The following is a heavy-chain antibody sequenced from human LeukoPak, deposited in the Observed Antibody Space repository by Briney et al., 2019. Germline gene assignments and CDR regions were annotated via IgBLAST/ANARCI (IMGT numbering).Heavy chain of an antibody. CDR3: TKGRGI. J-gene: IGHJ4*02. CDR1: GGSIGSGSYY. Sequence: SSETLSLTCTVSGGSIGSGSYYWNWIRQPAGKGLEWIGHIYTSKSMNYNPSLKSRVTISVDTSKNQFSLKLTSVTAADTAVYYCTKGRGIWGQGTLVTVSS. CDR2: IYTSKSM. D-gene: IGHD3-10*01. V-gene: IGHV4-61*09.